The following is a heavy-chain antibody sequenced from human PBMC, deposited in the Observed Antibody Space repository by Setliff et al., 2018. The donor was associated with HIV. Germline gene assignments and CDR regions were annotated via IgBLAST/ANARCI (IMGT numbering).Heavy chain of an antibody. CDR1: GYSFTSYW. CDR3: ARSGKAVGSAGLGAFDI. D-gene: IGHD6-19*01. J-gene: IGHJ3*02. V-gene: IGHV5-51*01. CDR2: IYPGDSHT. Sequence: GESLKISCKGSGYSFTSYWIGWVRQMPGKGLEWMGIIYPGDSHTRYSPSFQGQVTISADKSISTAYPQCSSLKASDTAMYYCARSGKAVGSAGLGAFDIWGQGTMVTVSS.